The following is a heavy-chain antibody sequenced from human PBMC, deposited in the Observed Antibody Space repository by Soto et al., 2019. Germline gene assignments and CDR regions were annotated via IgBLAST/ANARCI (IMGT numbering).Heavy chain of an antibody. CDR2: IYWNDDN. V-gene: IGHV2-5*01. J-gene: IGHJ4*02. Sequence: PTLVNPTQTLTLTCTFSGFSLSTSGVGVGWIRQPPGKALECLALIYWNDDNRYSPSLKSRLTITKDTSKNQVVLTMTNMAPVDTATYYCALFPPKYYYDSRGYSDFWGQGSLVT. CDR1: GFSLSTSGVG. CDR3: ALFPPKYYYDSRGYSDF. D-gene: IGHD3-22*01.